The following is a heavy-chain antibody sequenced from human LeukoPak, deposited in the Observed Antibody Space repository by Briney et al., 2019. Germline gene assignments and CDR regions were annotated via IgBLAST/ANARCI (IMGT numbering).Heavy chain of an antibody. CDR3: ARLPILEWLFPRYYYYGMDV. J-gene: IGHJ6*02. Sequence: PSETLSLTCTVSGGSISSSSYYWGWIRQPPGKGLEWIGTIYYNGATQYSPSLKSRVTTSIDTSKNQFSLKLSSVTAADTAVYYCARLPILEWLFPRYYYYGMDVWGQGTTVTVSS. V-gene: IGHV4-39*01. D-gene: IGHD3-3*01. CDR1: GGSISSSSYY. CDR2: IYYNGAT.